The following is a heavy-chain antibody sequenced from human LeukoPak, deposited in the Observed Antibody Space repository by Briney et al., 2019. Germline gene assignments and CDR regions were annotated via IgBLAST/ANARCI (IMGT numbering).Heavy chain of an antibody. V-gene: IGHV3-30*03. Sequence: GGSLRLSCAASGFTFSSYSMNWVRQAPGKGLEWVAVTSSDLNVKLYADSVKGRFTISRDNSRSTLYLQMSSLRPEDTAIYYCAREGYYGSGSPPSLYFDYWGQGTLVTVSS. D-gene: IGHD3-10*01. CDR3: AREGYYGSGSPPSLYFDY. CDR1: GFTFSSYS. J-gene: IGHJ4*02. CDR2: TSSDLNVK.